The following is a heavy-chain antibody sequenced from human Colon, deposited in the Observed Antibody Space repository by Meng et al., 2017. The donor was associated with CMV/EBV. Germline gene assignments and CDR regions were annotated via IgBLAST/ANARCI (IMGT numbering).Heavy chain of an antibody. CDR1: GFTFSSYA. D-gene: IGHD5-24*01. V-gene: IGHV3-30-3*01. Sequence: GGSLRLSCAASGFTFSSYAMHWVRQAPGKGLEWVAVISYDGSNKYYAASVKGRFTISRDNSKNTLYLQMNSLRAEDTAVYYCVGLRRDGYNYFFGYWGQGTLVTV. CDR2: ISYDGSNK. CDR3: VGLRRDGYNYFFGY. J-gene: IGHJ4*02.